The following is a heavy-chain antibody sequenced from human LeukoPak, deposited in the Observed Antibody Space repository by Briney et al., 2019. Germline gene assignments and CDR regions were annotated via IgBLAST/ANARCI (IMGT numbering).Heavy chain of an antibody. D-gene: IGHD3-9*01. Sequence: SVKVSCKASGGTFSSYAISWVRQAPGQGLEWMGGIIPIFGTANYAQKFQGRVTITADESTSTASMELSSLRSEDTAVYYCAAGVYYDILTGHPFDYWGQGTLVTVSS. J-gene: IGHJ4*02. CDR2: IIPIFGTA. CDR1: GGTFSSYA. CDR3: AAGVYYDILTGHPFDY. V-gene: IGHV1-69*13.